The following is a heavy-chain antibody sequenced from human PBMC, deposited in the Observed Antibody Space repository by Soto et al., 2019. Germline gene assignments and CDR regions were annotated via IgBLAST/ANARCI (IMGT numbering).Heavy chain of an antibody. V-gene: IGHV3-9*01. CDR1: GFTFDEYG. D-gene: IGHD2-15*01. Sequence: PGGSLRLSCAASGFTFDEYGMHWVRQAPGKGLEWVSGISYDSGAIGYADSVKGRFTISRDNAKNSLYLQMNSLRDEDTAVYYCTYCSGGSCYQWPFDYWGQGTLVTVSS. CDR2: ISYDSGAI. CDR3: TYCSGGSCYQWPFDY. J-gene: IGHJ4*02.